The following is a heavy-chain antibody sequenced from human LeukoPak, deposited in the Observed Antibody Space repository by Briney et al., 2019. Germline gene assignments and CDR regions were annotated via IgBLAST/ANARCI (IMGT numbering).Heavy chain of an antibody. D-gene: IGHD2-2*02. CDR2: INHSGST. J-gene: IGHJ6*02. Sequence: PSETLSLTCAVYGGSFSGHYWSWIRQPPGKGLEWIGEINHSGSTNYNPSLKSRVTISVDTSKNQFSLKLSSVTAADTAVYYCARLGRMGCSSTSCYKDYYYYGMDVWGQGTTVTVSS. V-gene: IGHV4-34*01. CDR3: ARLGRMGCSSTSCYKDYYYYGMDV. CDR1: GGSFSGHY.